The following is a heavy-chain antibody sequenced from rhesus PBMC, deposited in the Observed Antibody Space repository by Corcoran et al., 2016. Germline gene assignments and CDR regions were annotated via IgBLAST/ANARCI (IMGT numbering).Heavy chain of an antibody. CDR1: GYSISSGYD. D-gene: IGHD4-23*01. V-gene: IGHV4-76*01. Sequence: QVQLQESGPGVVKPSETLSLTCAVSGYSISSGYDWSWLRQPPGKGLEWLGYIYGSSGSTNYNPSLKNRVTMSKDASTNQFSLKLSSVTAADTAVYYCATRGEYSHVFDYWGQGVLVTVSS. J-gene: IGHJ4*01. CDR3: ATRGEYSHVFDY. CDR2: IYGSSGST.